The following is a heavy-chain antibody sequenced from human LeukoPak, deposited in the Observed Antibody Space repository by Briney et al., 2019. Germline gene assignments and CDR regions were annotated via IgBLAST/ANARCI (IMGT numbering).Heavy chain of an antibody. V-gene: IGHV3-23*01. Sequence: GGSLRLSCAASGFTFSSYAMSWVRQAPGKGLEWVSAISGSGGSTYYADSVKGRSTISRDNSKNTLYLQMNSLRAEDTAVYYCAKVPPFDYGDYYYFDYWGQGTLVTVSS. J-gene: IGHJ4*02. CDR1: GFTFSSYA. CDR3: AKVPPFDYGDYYYFDY. CDR2: ISGSGGST. D-gene: IGHD4-17*01.